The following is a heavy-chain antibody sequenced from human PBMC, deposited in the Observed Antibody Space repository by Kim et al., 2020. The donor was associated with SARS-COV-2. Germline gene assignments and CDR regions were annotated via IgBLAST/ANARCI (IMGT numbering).Heavy chain of an antibody. D-gene: IGHD3-22*01. Sequence: GGSLRLSCAASGFTFSSYWMSWVRQAPGKGLEWVANIKQDGSEKYYVDSVKGRFTISRDNAKNSLYLQMNSLRAEDTAVYYCARVSTYYYDSSGYLYWGQGTLVPVSS. CDR2: IKQDGSEK. CDR3: ARVSTYYYDSSGYLY. J-gene: IGHJ4*02. V-gene: IGHV3-7*03. CDR1: GFTFSSYW.